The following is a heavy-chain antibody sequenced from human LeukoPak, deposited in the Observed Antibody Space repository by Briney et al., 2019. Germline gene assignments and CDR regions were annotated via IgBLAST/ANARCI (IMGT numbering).Heavy chain of an antibody. CDR3: AKASFGVDNNWFDP. J-gene: IGHJ5*02. CDR1: GFTFSSYA. Sequence: GGSLRLSCAASGFTFSSYAMSWVRQAPGKGLEWVSAVSGSGGSAYYADSVKGRFTISRDNSKNTLYLQMNSLRAEDTAVYYCAKASFGVDNNWFDPWGQGTLVTVSS. D-gene: IGHD3-3*01. CDR2: VSGSGGSA. V-gene: IGHV3-23*01.